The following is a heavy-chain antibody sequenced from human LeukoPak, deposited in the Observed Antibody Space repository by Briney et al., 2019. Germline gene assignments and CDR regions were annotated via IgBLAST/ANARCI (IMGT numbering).Heavy chain of an antibody. CDR3: TPNPMVPFDY. CDR1: GFTFADYA. J-gene: IGHJ4*02. Sequence: PGRSLRLSSTASGFTFADYAMTWVRQAPGKGLEWLGFIRSKTYGGTTEFAASVKGRFTISRDDSKSIAYLQMNSLNTDDTGVYYCTPNPMVPFDYWGQGTLVTVSS. D-gene: IGHD3-10*01. CDR2: IRSKTYGGTT. V-gene: IGHV3-49*04.